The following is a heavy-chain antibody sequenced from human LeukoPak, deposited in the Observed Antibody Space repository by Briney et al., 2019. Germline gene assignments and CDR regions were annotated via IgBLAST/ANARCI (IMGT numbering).Heavy chain of an antibody. CDR3: ARRWSGEFSLDY. J-gene: IGHJ4*02. D-gene: IGHD3-3*01. CDR1: GYSFTNYW. V-gene: IGHV5-51*01. CDR2: IYPGDSNT. Sequence: HGESLKISCKGSGYSFTNYWIGWVRQMPGKGLEWTGIIYPGDSNTRYSPSFQGQVTISADKSISTAYLQWSSLKASDTAVYYCARRWSGEFSLDYWGQGTLVTVSS.